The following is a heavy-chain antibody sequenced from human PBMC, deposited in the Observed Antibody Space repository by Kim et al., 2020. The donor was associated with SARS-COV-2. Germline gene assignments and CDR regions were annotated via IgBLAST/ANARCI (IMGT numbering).Heavy chain of an antibody. Sequence: GGSLRLSCAASEFTFSAYAMSWVRQAPGKGLEWVSIIYSGGTTYYADSVEGRFSLSSDKSKNKLYLQMNSLRAEDTDVYYCAKRWGLERSSPAYYARDV. D-gene: IGHD3-3*01. J-gene: IGHJ6*01. CDR3: AKRWGLERSSPAYYARDV. CDR1: EFTFSAYA. V-gene: IGHV3-23*03. CDR2: IIYSGGTT.